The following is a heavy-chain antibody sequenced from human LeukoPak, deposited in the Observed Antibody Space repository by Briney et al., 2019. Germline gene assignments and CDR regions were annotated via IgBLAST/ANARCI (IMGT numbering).Heavy chain of an antibody. CDR1: GFTFSNYA. D-gene: IGHD2-2*01. V-gene: IGHV3-23*01. CDR2: ISGSGGST. J-gene: IGHJ4*02. CDR3: AKGTLGVVVPGAPYYFDN. Sequence: GGSLRLSCAASGFTFSNYAMSWVRQAPGKGLEWVSGISGSGGSTYYADSVKGRFTISRDNSKNTLYLQMNSLRAEDTAVYYCAKGTLGVVVPGAPYYFDNWGQGTQVTVSS.